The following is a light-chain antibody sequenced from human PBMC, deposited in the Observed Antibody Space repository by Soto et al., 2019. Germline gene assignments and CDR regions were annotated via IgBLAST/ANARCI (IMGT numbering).Light chain of an antibody. CDR3: SSYASSSTLV. Sequence: QSVLTQPASVSGSPGQSITISCTVTSSDVGGYNYVSWYQQHPGKAPHLMIYEVSNRPSGVSNRFSGSKSGNTASLTISGLQAEDEADYYCSSYASSSTLVFGTGTKLTVL. CDR2: EVS. J-gene: IGLJ1*01. V-gene: IGLV2-14*01. CDR1: SSDVGGYNY.